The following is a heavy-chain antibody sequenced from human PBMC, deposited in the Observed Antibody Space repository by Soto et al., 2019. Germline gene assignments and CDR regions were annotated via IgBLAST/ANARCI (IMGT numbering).Heavy chain of an antibody. V-gene: IGHV3-23*01. D-gene: IGHD6-19*01. CDR1: GSTFSSYA. Sequence: GGSLRLSCAASGSTFSSYAMSWVRQAPGKGLEWVSAISGSGGSTYYADSVKGRFTISRDNSKNTLYLQMNSLRAEDTAVYYCAKDPDSSGWFYFDYWGQGTLVTVSS. J-gene: IGHJ4*02. CDR3: AKDPDSSGWFYFDY. CDR2: ISGSGGST.